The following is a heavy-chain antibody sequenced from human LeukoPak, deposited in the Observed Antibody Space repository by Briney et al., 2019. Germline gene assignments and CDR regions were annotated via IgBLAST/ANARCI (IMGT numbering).Heavy chain of an antibody. CDR3: ARTAYYYDSSGYSSNFDY. J-gene: IGHJ4*02. Sequence: SVKVSCKASGGTFSSYAISWVRQAPGQGLEWMGGIIPSFGTANYAQKFQGRVTITADESTSTAYMELSSLRSEDTAVYYCARTAYYYDSSGYSSNFDYWGQGTLVTVSS. V-gene: IGHV1-69*13. CDR2: IIPSFGTA. CDR1: GGTFSSYA. D-gene: IGHD3-22*01.